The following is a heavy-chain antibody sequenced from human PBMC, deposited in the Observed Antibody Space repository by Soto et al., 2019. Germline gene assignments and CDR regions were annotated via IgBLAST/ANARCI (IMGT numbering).Heavy chain of an antibody. CDR2: IYYSGST. J-gene: IGHJ5*02. CDR3: ASLRPSGYYYRMGWFDP. CDR1: GGSISSSSYY. V-gene: IGHV4-39*01. D-gene: IGHD3-22*01. Sequence: QLQLQESGPGLVKPSETLSLTCTVSGGSISSSSYYWGWIRQPPGKGLEWIGSIYYSGSTYYNPSLKSRVTISVDTSKNQFSLKLSSVTTADTAVYYCASLRPSGYYYRMGWFDPWGQGTLVTVSS.